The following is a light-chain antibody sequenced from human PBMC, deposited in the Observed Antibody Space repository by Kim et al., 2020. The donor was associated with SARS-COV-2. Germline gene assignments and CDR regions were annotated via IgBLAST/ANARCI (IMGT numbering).Light chain of an antibody. CDR2: DVS. CDR3: SSYTSSSTLV. J-gene: IGLJ2*01. CDR1: RSDVGGYNF. Sequence: GQSDTHSCTGTRSDVGGYNFVSWYQQHPGKAPKLMIYDVSNRPSGVSNRFSGSKSGNTASLTISGLQAEDEADYYCSSYTSSSTLVFGGGTQLTVL. V-gene: IGLV2-14*03.